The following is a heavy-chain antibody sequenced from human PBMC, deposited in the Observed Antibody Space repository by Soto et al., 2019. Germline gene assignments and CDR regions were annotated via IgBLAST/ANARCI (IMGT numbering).Heavy chain of an antibody. D-gene: IGHD3-16*01. CDR3: AGSVGGGFAY. CDR1: GFTVSSNY. Sequence: EVQLVESGGGLVQPGGSLRLSCVASGFTVSSNYMSWVRQAPGKGLEWVSVVYIGGNTYYAESVEDRFTISRDNFQNRLNLQMNILRAEDTGVYDCAGSVGGGFAYWGQGTLVTVSS. CDR2: VYIGGNT. V-gene: IGHV3-66*01. J-gene: IGHJ4*02.